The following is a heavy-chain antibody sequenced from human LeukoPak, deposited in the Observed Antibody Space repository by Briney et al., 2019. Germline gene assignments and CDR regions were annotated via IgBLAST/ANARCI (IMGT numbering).Heavy chain of an antibody. CDR1: GFTFSSYA. CDR3: AKNSGSYLSYFDY. CDR2: ISGSGGST. J-gene: IGHJ4*02. D-gene: IGHD1-26*01. Sequence: PGGSLRLSCAASGFTFSSYAMSWVRQVPEKGLEWVSAISGSGGSTYYADSAKGRFTISRDNSKNTLYLQMNSLRAEDTAVYYGAKNSGSYLSYFDYWGQGTLVTVSS. V-gene: IGHV3-23*01.